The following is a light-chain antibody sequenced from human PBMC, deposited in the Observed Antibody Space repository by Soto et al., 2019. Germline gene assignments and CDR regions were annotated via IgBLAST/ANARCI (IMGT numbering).Light chain of an antibody. CDR2: DVS. CDR1: QSFSNN. V-gene: IGKV3D-15*01. J-gene: IGKJ5*01. CDR3: QQYKNWPPLT. Sequence: EIVLTQSPGTLSLSPGERATLSCRASQSFSNNYLAWYQQKPGQAPRLLIYDVSTRATGIPPRFSGSGSGTDFTLTISSLQSEDFAVYYCQQYKNWPPLTFGQGTRLEI.